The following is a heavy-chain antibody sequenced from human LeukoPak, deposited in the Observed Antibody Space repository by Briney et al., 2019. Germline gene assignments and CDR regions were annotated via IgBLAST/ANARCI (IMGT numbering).Heavy chain of an antibody. J-gene: IGHJ3*02. CDR3: ARGYFGDYGVRYAFDI. D-gene: IGHD4-17*01. Sequence: SETLSLTCTVSGGSISSSSYYWGWIRQPPGKGLEWIGSIYYSGSTYYNPSLKSRVTISVDTSKNQFSLKLSSVTAADTAVYYCARGYFGDYGVRYAFDIWGQGTMVTVSS. CDR1: GGSISSSSYY. CDR2: IYYSGST. V-gene: IGHV4-39*01.